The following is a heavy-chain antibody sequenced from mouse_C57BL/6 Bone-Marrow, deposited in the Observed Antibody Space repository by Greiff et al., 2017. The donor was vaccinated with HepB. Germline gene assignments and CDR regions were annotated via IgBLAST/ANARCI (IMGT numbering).Heavy chain of an antibody. Sequence: VQLQQPGAELVKPGASVKVSCKASGYTFTSYWMHWVKQRPGQGLEWIGRIHPSDSDNNYNQKFKGKATLTVDKSSSTAYMQLSSLTSEDSAVYYCAPYYDHYAMDYWGQGTSVTVSS. J-gene: IGHJ4*01. V-gene: IGHV1-74*01. CDR1: GYTFTSYW. CDR3: APYYDHYAMDY. D-gene: IGHD2-10*01. CDR2: IHPSDSDN.